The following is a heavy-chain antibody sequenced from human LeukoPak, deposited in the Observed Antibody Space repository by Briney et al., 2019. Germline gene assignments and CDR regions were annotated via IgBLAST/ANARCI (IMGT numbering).Heavy chain of an antibody. V-gene: IGHV3-7*05. D-gene: IGHD3-10*01. CDR2: IKQDGSEK. CDR1: GFTFSSFW. J-gene: IGHJ4*02. CDR3: ARVLLYGSRTYCTDY. Sequence: CGSLILSCGASGFTFSSFWMSWVRQAPGKGLEWVADIKQDGSEKYYVDSVKGRFTISRDNAQNSLYLQLPSLRAEDTALYYCARVLLYGSRTYCTDYWGQATLVTVSS.